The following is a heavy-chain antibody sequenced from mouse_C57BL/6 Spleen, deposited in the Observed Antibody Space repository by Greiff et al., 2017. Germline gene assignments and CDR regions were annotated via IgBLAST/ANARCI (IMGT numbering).Heavy chain of an antibody. J-gene: IGHJ4*01. Sequence: VQLKQSGGDLVKPGGSLKLSCAASGFTFSSYGMSWVRQTPDKRLEWVATISSGGSYTYYPDSVKGRFTISRDNAKNTLYLQMSSLKSEDTAMYYCARGVYDYDGYAMDYWGQGTSVTVSS. CDR3: ARGVYDYDGYAMDY. CDR2: ISSGGSYT. D-gene: IGHD2-4*01. CDR1: GFTFSSYG. V-gene: IGHV5-6*01.